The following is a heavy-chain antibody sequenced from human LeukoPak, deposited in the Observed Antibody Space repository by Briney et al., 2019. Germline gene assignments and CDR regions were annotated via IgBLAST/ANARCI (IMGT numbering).Heavy chain of an antibody. Sequence: GGSLRLSCAASGSTFSSYAMHWVRQAPGKGLEYVSAISSNGGSTYYANSVKGRFTISRDNSKNTLYLQMGSLRAEDMAVYYCARGRRLVVPAAMNYWGQGTLVTISS. CDR3: ARGRRLVVPAAMNY. J-gene: IGHJ4*02. V-gene: IGHV3-64*01. D-gene: IGHD2-2*01. CDR1: GSTFSSYA. CDR2: ISSNGGST.